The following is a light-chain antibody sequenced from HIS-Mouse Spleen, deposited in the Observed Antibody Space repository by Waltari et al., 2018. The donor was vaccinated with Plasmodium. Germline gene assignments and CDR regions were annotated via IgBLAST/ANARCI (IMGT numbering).Light chain of an antibody. CDR1: ALPKKY. J-gene: IGLJ3*02. Sequence: SYELTQPPSVSVSPGQTARITCSGDALPKKYAYWYQQKSGKAPVLVSYEDSKLPSGSPGGFSGSSSGTMATLTISGAQVEDEADYYCYSTDSSGNHRVFGGGTKLTVL. CDR2: EDS. V-gene: IGLV3-10*01. CDR3: YSTDSSGNHRV.